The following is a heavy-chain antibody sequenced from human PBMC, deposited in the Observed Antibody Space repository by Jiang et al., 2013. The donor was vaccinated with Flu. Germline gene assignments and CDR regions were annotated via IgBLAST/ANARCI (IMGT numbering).Heavy chain of an antibody. CDR3: ARWYYYDSSGYYYYYYGMDV. Sequence: GAEVKKPGESLRISCKGSGYSFTSYWISWVRQMPGKGLEWMGRIDPSDSYTNYSPSFQGHVTISADKSISTAYLQWSSLKASDTAMYYCARWYYYDSSGYYYYYYGMDVWGKGTTVTVSS. D-gene: IGHD3-22*01. CDR1: GYSFTSYW. CDR2: IDPSDSYT. V-gene: IGHV5-10-1*01. J-gene: IGHJ6*04.